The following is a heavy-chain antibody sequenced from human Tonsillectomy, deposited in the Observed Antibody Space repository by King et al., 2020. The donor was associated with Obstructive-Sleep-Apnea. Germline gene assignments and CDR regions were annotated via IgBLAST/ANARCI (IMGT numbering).Heavy chain of an antibody. CDR3: VRHCSGGNCHRYFQE. D-gene: IGHD2-15*01. CDR1: GYSISSGYY. Sequence: QLQESGPGLVKPSETLSLTCSVSGYSISSGYYWGWIRPPPGKGLEWIGSISHSGSTYYNPSLKSRVTISVDTSKNQFSLKLNSVTAADTAVYYCVRHCSGGNCHRYFQEWGQGTLVAVSS. V-gene: IGHV4-38-2*02. CDR2: ISHSGST. J-gene: IGHJ1*01.